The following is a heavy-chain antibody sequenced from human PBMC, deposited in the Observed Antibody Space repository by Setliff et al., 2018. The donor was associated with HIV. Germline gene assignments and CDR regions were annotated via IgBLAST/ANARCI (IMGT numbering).Heavy chain of an antibody. CDR2: IKEDGSET. CDR3: ARDATRGGDFDF. D-gene: IGHD1-26*01. Sequence: GGSLRLSCATSGFTFSIFWMTWVRQAPGKGLEWVANIKEDGSETFYVYSVKGRFTMSRDNAKNLVYLEMNGLKGEDTAVYCCARDATRGGDFDFWGQGTLVTVSS. J-gene: IGHJ4*02. V-gene: IGHV3-7*01. CDR1: GFTFSIFW.